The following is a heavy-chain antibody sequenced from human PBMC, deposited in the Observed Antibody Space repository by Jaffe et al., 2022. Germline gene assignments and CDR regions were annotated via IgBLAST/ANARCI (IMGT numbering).Heavy chain of an antibody. CDR2: ISSSSSYI. V-gene: IGHV3-21*01. CDR1: GFTFSSYS. CDR3: ARDTEVVIAIFDY. Sequence: EVQLVESGGGLVKPGGSLRLSCAASGFTFSSYSMNWVRQAPGKGLEWVSSISSSSSYIYYADSVKGRFTISRDNAKNSLYLQMNSLRAEDTAVYYCARDTEVVIAIFDYWGQGTLVTVSS. J-gene: IGHJ4*02. D-gene: IGHD2-21*01.